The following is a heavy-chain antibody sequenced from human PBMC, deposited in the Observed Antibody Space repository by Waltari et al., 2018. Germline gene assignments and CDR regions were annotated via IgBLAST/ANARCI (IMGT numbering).Heavy chain of an antibody. CDR2: IKQDGSEK. J-gene: IGHJ3*02. Sequence: EVQLVESGGGLVQPGGSLRLSGAASGFTFLRYLTSWVRQAPGKGLEWVANIKQDGSEKYYVDSVKGRFTISRDNAKNSLYLQMNSLRAEDTAVYYCARGDNWNPITDAFDIWGQGTMVTVSS. CDR3: ARGDNWNPITDAFDI. V-gene: IGHV3-7*01. D-gene: IGHD1-1*01. CDR1: GFTFLRYL.